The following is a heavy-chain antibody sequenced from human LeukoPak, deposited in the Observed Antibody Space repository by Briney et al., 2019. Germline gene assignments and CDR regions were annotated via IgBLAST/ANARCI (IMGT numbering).Heavy chain of an antibody. D-gene: IGHD6-19*01. Sequence: GGSLRLSCAASGFTFSSYWMSWVRQAPGKGLEWVANIKQDGSEKYYVDSVKGRFTISRDNAKNSLYLQMNSLRAEDTAVYYCARDSSGLPEPFDYWGQGTLVTVSS. CDR3: ARDSSGLPEPFDY. V-gene: IGHV3-7*01. J-gene: IGHJ4*02. CDR2: IKQDGSEK. CDR1: GFTFSSYW.